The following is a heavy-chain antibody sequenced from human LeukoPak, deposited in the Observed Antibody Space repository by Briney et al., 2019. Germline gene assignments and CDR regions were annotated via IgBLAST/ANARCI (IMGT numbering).Heavy chain of an antibody. CDR3: ASFPWDLRPT. V-gene: IGHV3-23*01. CDR2: ISSRDGNT. CDR1: GITFSVYS. D-gene: IGHD1-26*01. J-gene: IGHJ4*02. Sequence: GGSLRLSCAASGITFSVYSLSWVRQAPGKGLEWVSCISSRDGNTYYADSVKGRFTISRDNSKSTVYLQMNSLRAEDTAVYYCASFPWDLRPTWGQGTLVSVAS.